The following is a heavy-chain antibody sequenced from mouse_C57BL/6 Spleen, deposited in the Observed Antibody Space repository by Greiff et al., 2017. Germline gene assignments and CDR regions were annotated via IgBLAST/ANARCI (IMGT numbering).Heavy chain of an antibody. D-gene: IGHD1-1*01. J-gene: IGHJ4*01. V-gene: IGHV1-4*01. CDR3: ADGSKGGAMDY. CDR2: INPSSGDT. CDR1: GYTFTSYT. Sequence: QVQLQQSGAELARPGASVKMSCKASGYTFTSYTMHWVKQRPGQGLEWIGYINPSSGDTKYNQKFKDKATLTADKSSSTAYMQLSSLTSEDSAVYYCADGSKGGAMDYWGQGTSVTVSS.